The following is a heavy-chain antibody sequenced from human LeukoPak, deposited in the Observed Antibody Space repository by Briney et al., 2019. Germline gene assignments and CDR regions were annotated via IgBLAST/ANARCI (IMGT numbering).Heavy chain of an antibody. CDR3: ARAGPYCSGGSCYSYYYYGMDV. D-gene: IGHD2-15*01. Sequence: SETLSLTCAVYGGSFSGYYWSWIRQPPGKGLEWIGEINHSGSTNYNPSLKSRVTISVDTPKNQFSLKLSSVTAADTAVYYCARAGPYCSGGSCYSYYYYGMDVWGKGTTVTVSS. CDR1: GGSFSGYY. CDR2: INHSGST. V-gene: IGHV4-34*01. J-gene: IGHJ6*04.